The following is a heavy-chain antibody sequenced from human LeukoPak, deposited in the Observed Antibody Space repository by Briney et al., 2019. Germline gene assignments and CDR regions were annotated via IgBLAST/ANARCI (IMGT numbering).Heavy chain of an antibody. J-gene: IGHJ3*02. CDR3: ARGLSFEAYDI. V-gene: IGHV4-39*01. D-gene: IGHD2-21*01. Sequence: PSETLSLTCTVSGDSIRSSSYYWGWIRQPPGKGLEWIGSMYYSGSTYYNPSLKSRVAISVDTSKNQFSLKLNSVTAADTAVYYCARGLSFEAYDIRGQGTMVSVSS. CDR2: MYYSGST. CDR1: GDSIRSSSYY.